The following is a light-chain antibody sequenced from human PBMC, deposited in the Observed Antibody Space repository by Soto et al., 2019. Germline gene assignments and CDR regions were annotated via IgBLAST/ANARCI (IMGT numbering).Light chain of an antibody. CDR2: GAS. J-gene: IGKJ1*01. CDR3: QQNDSSPSWT. Sequence: EIVMTQSPATLSVSPGERATLSCRASQSVSNNYLAWYQQKPGQAPRLLIYGASSRATGIPDRFSGSGSGTDFTLTISRLEPEDFAVYYCQQNDSSPSWTFGQGTKVDIK. CDR1: QSVSNNY. V-gene: IGKV3-20*01.